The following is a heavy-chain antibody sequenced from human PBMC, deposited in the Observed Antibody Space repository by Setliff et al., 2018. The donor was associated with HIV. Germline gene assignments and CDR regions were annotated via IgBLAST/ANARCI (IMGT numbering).Heavy chain of an antibody. CDR1: GYSISSGFY. D-gene: IGHD3-22*01. CDR2: IYNSGST. CDR3: ARETRTTMIRNAFDI. Sequence: PSETLSLTCTVSGYSISSGFYWGWIRQPPGKGLEWIGNIYNSGSTYYNPSLKSRVTISVDTSKNQFSLKLSSVTAADTAVYYCARETRTTMIRNAFDIWGQGTMVTVSS. V-gene: IGHV4-38-2*02. J-gene: IGHJ3*02.